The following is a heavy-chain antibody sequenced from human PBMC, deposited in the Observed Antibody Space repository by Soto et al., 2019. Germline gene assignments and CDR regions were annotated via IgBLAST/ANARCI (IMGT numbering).Heavy chain of an antibody. J-gene: IGHJ4*02. CDR2: ISGSGGST. V-gene: IGHV3-23*01. D-gene: IGHD6-13*01. Sequence: GGSLRLSCAASGFTVSSYPMSWVRQAPGKGLEWVSAISGSGGSTYYADSVKGRFTISRDNSKNTLYLQMNSLRAEDTAVYYCATGYSSSRGYYFDYWGQGTMVTVSS. CDR1: GFTVSSYP. CDR3: ATGYSSSRGYYFDY.